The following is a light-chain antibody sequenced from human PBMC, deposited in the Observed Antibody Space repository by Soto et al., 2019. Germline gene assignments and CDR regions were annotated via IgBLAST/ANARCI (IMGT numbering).Light chain of an antibody. V-gene: IGKV1-33*01. CDR2: DAS. CDR3: QQYESLPT. Sequence: DIQMTQSPSSLSASVGDRVTITCQASQDINIYLNWYQQKPGKAPKLLIYDASNLVTGVPSRFSGSGSGTDFTLAISSLEPEDLATYYCQQYESLPTFGQGTRLE. J-gene: IGKJ5*01. CDR1: QDINIY.